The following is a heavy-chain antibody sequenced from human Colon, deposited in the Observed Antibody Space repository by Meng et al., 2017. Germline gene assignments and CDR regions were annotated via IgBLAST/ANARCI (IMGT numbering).Heavy chain of an antibody. J-gene: IGHJ4*02. CDR1: GASIYSGTSF. CDR2: IYHSGST. V-gene: IGHV4-61*01. Sequence: SETLSLTCTVSGASIYSGTSFWSWIRQPPGKGLEWIGYIYHSGSTSYNPSLKSRVTISVDTSKNQFSLKVSSLTAGDTAVYYCARMDGTSSAYDFDSWGQGNRVTVSS. D-gene: IGHD6-19*01. CDR3: ARMDGTSSAYDFDS.